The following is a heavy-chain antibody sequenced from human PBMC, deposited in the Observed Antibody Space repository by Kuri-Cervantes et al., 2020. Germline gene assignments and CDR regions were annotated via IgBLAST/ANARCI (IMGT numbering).Heavy chain of an antibody. D-gene: IGHD5-24*01. CDR2: ISAYNGNT. CDR1: GYTFTSHG. CDR3: ARAGGYKAGADY. V-gene: IGHV1-18*01. Sequence: ASVKVSCKASGYTFTSHGITWVRQAPGQGLEWMGWISAYNGNTIYAQNLQGRVTMTTDTSTTTAYMELRTLRSDDTAVYYCARAGGYKAGADYWGQGTLVTVSS. J-gene: IGHJ4*02.